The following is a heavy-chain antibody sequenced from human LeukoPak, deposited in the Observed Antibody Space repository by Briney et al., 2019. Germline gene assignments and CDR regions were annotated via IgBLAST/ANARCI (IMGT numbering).Heavy chain of an antibody. CDR2: INPNSGGT. D-gene: IGHD6-13*01. CDR1: GYTFTGYY. J-gene: IGHJ3*02. V-gene: IGHV1-2*02. CDR3: ARDGIAALGAFDI. Sequence: ASVKVSCKASGYTFTGYYMHWVRQAPGQGLEWMGWINPNSGGTNYAQKFQGRVTMTRDTSISTAYMELRSLRSDDTAVYYCARDGIAALGAFDIWGQGTMVTVSS.